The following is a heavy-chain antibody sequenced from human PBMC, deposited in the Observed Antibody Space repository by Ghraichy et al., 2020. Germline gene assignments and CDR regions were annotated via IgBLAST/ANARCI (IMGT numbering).Heavy chain of an antibody. J-gene: IGHJ3*02. V-gene: IGHV4-39*01. CDR3: AGWLQLDPDAFDI. D-gene: IGHD5-24*01. Sequence: SETLSLTCTVSGGSISSSSYYWGWIRQPPGKGLEWIGSIYYSGSTYYNPSLKSRVTISVDTSKNQFSLKLSSVTAADTAMYYCAGWLQLDPDAFDIWGQGTMVTVSS. CDR1: GGSISSSSYY. CDR2: IYYSGST.